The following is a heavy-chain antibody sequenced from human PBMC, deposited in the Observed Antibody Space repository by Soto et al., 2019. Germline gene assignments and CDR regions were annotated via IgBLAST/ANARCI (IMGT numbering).Heavy chain of an antibody. CDR2: ISYDGSNK. D-gene: IGHD3-10*01. CDR1: GFTFSSYA. J-gene: IGHJ4*02. CDR3: ARDFVRDGYKIDY. Sequence: GGSLRLSSAASGFTFSSYAMHWVRQAPGKGLEWVAVISYDGSNKYYADSVKGRFTISRDNSKNTLYLQMNSLRAEDTAVYYCARDFVRDGYKIDYWGQGTLVTVSS. V-gene: IGHV3-30-3*01.